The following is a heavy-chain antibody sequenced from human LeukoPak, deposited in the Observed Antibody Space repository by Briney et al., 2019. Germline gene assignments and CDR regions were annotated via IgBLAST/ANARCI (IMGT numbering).Heavy chain of an antibody. CDR1: GGSLSGSY. J-gene: IGHJ4*02. Sequence: SETLSLTCAVYGGSLSGSYCNWVRHPPGKGLEWIGEILPRGSTSYNPSLNGRVMISVDTSKNQASLKLNSVTAADTAVYYCAVVYYREVDYWGQGTLVTVSP. CDR3: AVVYYREVDY. V-gene: IGHV4-34*12. D-gene: IGHD1-26*01. CDR2: ILPRGST.